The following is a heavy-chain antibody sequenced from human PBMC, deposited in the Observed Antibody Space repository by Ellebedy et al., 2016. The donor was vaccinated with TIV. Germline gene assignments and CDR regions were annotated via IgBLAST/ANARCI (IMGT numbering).Heavy chain of an antibody. V-gene: IGHV3-21*01. Sequence: GESLKISCAVSGFTFSNYAMSWVRQAPGKGLEWVSSISSSSSYIYYADSVKGRFTISRDNAKNSLSLQMDSLRAEDTAVYYCATDRGEGGLPSFFDSWGQGTLVTVSS. D-gene: IGHD3-10*01. J-gene: IGHJ4*02. CDR2: ISSSSSYI. CDR3: ATDRGEGGLPSFFDS. CDR1: GFTFSNYA.